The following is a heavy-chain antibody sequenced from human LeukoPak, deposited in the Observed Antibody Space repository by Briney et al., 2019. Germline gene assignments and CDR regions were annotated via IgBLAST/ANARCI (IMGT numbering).Heavy chain of an antibody. D-gene: IGHD2-21*02. CDR3: ARDAVHPGYRGGDCPRWRFNP. CDR1: GGSISSGSYY. V-gene: IGHV4-61*02. J-gene: IGHJ5*02. CDR2: IYTSGST. Sequence: SETLSLTCTVSGGSISSGSYYWSWIRQPAGKGLEWIGRIYTSGSTNYNPSLKSRVTISVDTSKNQFSLKLSSVTAADTAVYYCARDAVHPGYRGGDCPRWRFNPWGQGTLVTVSS.